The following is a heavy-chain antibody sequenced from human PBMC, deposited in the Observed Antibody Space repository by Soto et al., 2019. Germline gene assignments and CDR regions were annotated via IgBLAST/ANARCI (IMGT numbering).Heavy chain of an antibody. V-gene: IGHV1-24*01. CDR1: GYTLTELS. CDR3: ATDSSGLKAGYYYDY. D-gene: IGHD3-22*01. CDR2: FGPEDGET. J-gene: IGHJ4*02. Sequence: GASAKVSCKVSGYTLTELSMHWVRQAPGKGLEWMGGFGPEDGETIYAQKFQGRVTMTEDTSTDTAYMELSSLRSEDTAVYYCATDSSGLKAGYYYDYWGQGTLVTVSS.